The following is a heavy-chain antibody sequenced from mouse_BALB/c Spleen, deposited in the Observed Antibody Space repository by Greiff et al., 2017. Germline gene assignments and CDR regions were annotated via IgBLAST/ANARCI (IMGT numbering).Heavy chain of an antibody. CDR3: ARDRGYDYPWFAY. D-gene: IGHD2-4*01. CDR2: IWAGGST. CDR1: GFSLTSYG. J-gene: IGHJ3*01. V-gene: IGHV2-9*02. Sequence: QVQLKESGPGLVAPSQSLSITCTVSGFSLTSYGVHWVRQPPGKGLEWLGVIWAGGSTNYNSALMSRLSISKDNSKSQVFLKMNSLQTDDTAMYYCARDRGYDYPWFAYWGQGTLVTVSA.